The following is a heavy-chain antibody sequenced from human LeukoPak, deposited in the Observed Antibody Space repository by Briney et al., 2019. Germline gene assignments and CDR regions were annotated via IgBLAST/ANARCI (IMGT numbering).Heavy chain of an antibody. CDR2: MSYDGSNK. Sequence: PGRSLRLSCAASGFPFSSYGMHWVRQAPGKGLEWVAVMSYDGSNKYYLDSVKGRFTISRDNSKNTLYLQMNSLRADDTAVYYCAKDRSGWTDYNYYGMDVWGQGTTVTVSS. D-gene: IGHD6-19*01. CDR1: GFPFSSYG. CDR3: AKDRSGWTDYNYYGMDV. J-gene: IGHJ6*02. V-gene: IGHV3-30*18.